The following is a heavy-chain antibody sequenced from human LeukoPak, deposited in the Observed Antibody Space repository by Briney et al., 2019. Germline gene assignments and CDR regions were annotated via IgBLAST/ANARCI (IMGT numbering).Heavy chain of an antibody. CDR2: IIPIFGTA. J-gene: IGHJ4*02. D-gene: IGHD3-22*01. Sequence: SVKVSCKASGYTFTSYGISWVRQAPGQGLEWMGGIIPIFGTANYAQKFQGRVTITADESTSTAYMELSSLRSEDTAVYYCARRYYYDSSGYNYWGQGTLVTVSS. V-gene: IGHV1-69*13. CDR1: GYTFTSYG. CDR3: ARRYYYDSSGYNY.